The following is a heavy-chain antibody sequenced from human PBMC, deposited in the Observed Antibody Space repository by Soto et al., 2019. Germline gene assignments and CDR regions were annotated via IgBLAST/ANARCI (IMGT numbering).Heavy chain of an antibody. Sequence: PSETLSLTCSVSGGSISHYYWSWIRQSPGKGLEWIGFIFYSGNSNYNPSLKSRVSMSVDMSKNQFSLKLTSVTAADTAMYYCASHADQWLIRHFDSWGQGTMVTVSS. CDR3: ASHADQWLIRHFDS. CDR2: IFYSGNS. J-gene: IGHJ4*02. V-gene: IGHV4-59*01. CDR1: GGSISHYY. D-gene: IGHD6-19*01.